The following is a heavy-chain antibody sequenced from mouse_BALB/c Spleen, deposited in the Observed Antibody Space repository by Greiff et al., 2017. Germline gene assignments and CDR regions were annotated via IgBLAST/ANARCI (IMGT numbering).Heavy chain of an antibody. J-gene: IGHJ1*01. Sequence: VQLQQSGTVLARPGASVKLSCKASGYTFTSYWMHWVKQRPGQGLEWIGAIYPGNSDTSYNQKFKGKAKLTAVTSTSTAYMELSSLTNEDSAVYYSTYRDDGDFDGWGAGTTVTVSS. CDR2: IYPGNSDT. CDR3: TYRDDGDFDG. CDR1: GYTFTSYW. D-gene: IGHD2-14*01. V-gene: IGHV1-5*01.